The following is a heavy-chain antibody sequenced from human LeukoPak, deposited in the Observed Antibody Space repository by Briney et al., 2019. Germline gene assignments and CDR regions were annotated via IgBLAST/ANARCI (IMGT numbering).Heavy chain of an antibody. CDR1: GGTFSSYA. CDR3: AGAFYCSSTSCYRAAFDI. Sequence: ASVKVSCKASGGTFSSYAISWVRQAPGQGLEWMGRIIPILGIANYAQKFQGRVTITADKSTSTAYMELSSLRSEDTAVYYCAGAFYCSSTSCYRAAFDIWGQGTMVTVSS. D-gene: IGHD2-2*02. J-gene: IGHJ3*02. V-gene: IGHV1-69*04. CDR2: IIPILGIA.